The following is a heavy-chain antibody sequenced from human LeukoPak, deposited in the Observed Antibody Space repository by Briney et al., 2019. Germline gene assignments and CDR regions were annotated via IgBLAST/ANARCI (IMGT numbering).Heavy chain of an antibody. CDR3: AKDSNYYDSSGYWDY. CDR1: GFTFDDYA. CDR2: ISWNSGSI. V-gene: IGHV3-9*01. Sequence: GGSLRLSCAASGFTFDDYAMHWVRQAPGKGLEWVSGISWNSGSIGYADSVKGRFTISRDNAKNSLYLQMNSLRAEDTALYYCAKDSNYYDSSGYWDYWGQGTLVTVSS. J-gene: IGHJ4*02. D-gene: IGHD3-22*01.